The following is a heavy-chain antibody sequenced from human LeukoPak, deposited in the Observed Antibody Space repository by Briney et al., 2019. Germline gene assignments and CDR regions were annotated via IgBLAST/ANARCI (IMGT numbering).Heavy chain of an antibody. J-gene: IGHJ4*02. CDR2: IYNSGTT. V-gene: IGHV4-39*07. D-gene: IGHD3-10*01. Sequence: SETFSITCAVSGCSLRNSSFSWGWIHQPPGKGLEWIASIYNSGTTYYNPSIKSRVTISVDTSKNQFSLKLSSVTAADTAVYYCADGSLGVFDYWGQGTLVTVSS. CDR3: ADGSLGVFDY. CDR1: GCSLRNSSFS.